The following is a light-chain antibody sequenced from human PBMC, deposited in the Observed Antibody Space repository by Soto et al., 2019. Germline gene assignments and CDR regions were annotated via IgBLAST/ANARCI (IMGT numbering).Light chain of an antibody. Sequence: VLTQSPGTLSLSPGERATLSCRASQSVSNNYLAWYQQKPGQAPRLLIYGASTRATGIPARFSGSGSGTEFTLTISSLQSEDFAVYYCQQYNNWPRTFGQGTMV. CDR3: QQYNNWPRT. CDR1: QSVSNN. V-gene: IGKV3-15*01. CDR2: GAS. J-gene: IGKJ1*01.